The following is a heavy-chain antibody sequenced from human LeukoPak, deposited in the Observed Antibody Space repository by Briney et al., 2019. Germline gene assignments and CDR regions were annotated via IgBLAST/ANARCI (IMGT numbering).Heavy chain of an antibody. CDR1: GFTFSTYG. Sequence: PGGSLRLSCTASGFTFSTYGIHWVRQAPGKGLEWVTVISNDGTSKYYADSVKGRFTISRDNSKNTLYLQMNGLRVEDTAVYYCAKEGCSGGLRFRNRFDYWGQGTLVTVSS. D-gene: IGHD2-15*01. CDR2: ISNDGTSK. J-gene: IGHJ4*02. CDR3: AKEGCSGGLRFRNRFDY. V-gene: IGHV3-30*18.